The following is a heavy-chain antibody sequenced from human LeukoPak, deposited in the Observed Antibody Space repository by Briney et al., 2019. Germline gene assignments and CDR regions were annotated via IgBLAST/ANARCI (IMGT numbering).Heavy chain of an antibody. CDR3: AKDYRGSGEVGETGPLDY. V-gene: IGHV3-23*01. D-gene: IGHD1-14*01. CDR1: GLTFSNYA. CDR2: IDQSGGYI. Sequence: GGSLRLSCTASGLTFSNYAMSWVRRAPAKGLEWVAGIDQSGGYIHYADSVKGRFTISRDNSKNTLHLQMSSLRAEDTAVYYCAKDYRGSGEVGETGPLDYWGQGTLVTVSS. J-gene: IGHJ4*02.